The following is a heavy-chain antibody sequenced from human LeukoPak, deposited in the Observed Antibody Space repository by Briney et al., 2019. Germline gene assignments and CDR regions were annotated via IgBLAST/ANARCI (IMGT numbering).Heavy chain of an antibody. CDR2: IIPIFGTA. Sequence: ASVKVSCKASGGTFSSYAISWVRQAPGQGLEWMGGIIPIFGTANYARKFQGRVTITADESTSTAYMELSSLRSEDTAVYYCARQLWSGYYFDYWGQGTLVTVSS. CDR3: ARQLWSGYYFDY. J-gene: IGHJ4*02. D-gene: IGHD3-3*01. V-gene: IGHV1-69*13. CDR1: GGTFSSYA.